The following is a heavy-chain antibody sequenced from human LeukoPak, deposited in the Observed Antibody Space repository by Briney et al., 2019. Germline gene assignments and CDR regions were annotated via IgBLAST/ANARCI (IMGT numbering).Heavy chain of an antibody. D-gene: IGHD3-16*01. J-gene: IGHJ6*03. CDR2: IYDSGIA. V-gene: IGHV4-30-4*07. CDR1: GDSITSGGYS. Sequence: PSETLSLTCVVSGDSITSGGYSWSWIRQPPGKGLEWVGYIYDSGIAFYNPSLKSRVTMSVDTSKNHFFLNPRSVTAADTAVYYCARRGGDMPARGFMDVWGKGTTVTVSS. CDR3: ARRGGDMPARGFMDV.